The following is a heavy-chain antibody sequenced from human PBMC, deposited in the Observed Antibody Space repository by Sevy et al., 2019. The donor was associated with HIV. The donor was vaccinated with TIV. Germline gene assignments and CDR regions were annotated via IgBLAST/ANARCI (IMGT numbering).Heavy chain of an antibody. CDR2: NNPSGGST. D-gene: IGHD3-10*01. CDR3: ARDGELLAFDI. J-gene: IGHJ3*02. CDR1: GYTFTSYY. Sequence: ASVKVSCKASGYTFTSYYMHWVRQAPGQGLEWMGINNPSGGSTSYAQKFQGRVTMTRDTSTSTVYMELSSLRSEDTAVYYCARDGELLAFDIWGQGTMVTVSS. V-gene: IGHV1-46*01.